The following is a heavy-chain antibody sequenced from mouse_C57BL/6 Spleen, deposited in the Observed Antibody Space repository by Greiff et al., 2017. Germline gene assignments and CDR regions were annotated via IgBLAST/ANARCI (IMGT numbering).Heavy chain of an antibody. V-gene: IGHV1-62-2*01. CDR3: ARPLLITTVVADDYAMDY. CDR2: FYPGSGSI. CDR1: GYTFTEYT. Sequence: QVHVKQSGAELVKPGASVKLSCKASGYTFTEYTIHWVKQRSGQGLEWIGWFYPGSGSIKYNEKFKDKATLTADKASSTVYMELSRVTSEDSAVYFCARPLLITTVVADDYAMDYWGQGTSVTVSS. D-gene: IGHD1-1*01. J-gene: IGHJ4*01.